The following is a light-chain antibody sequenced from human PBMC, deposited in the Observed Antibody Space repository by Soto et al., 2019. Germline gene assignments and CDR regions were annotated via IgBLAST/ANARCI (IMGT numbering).Light chain of an antibody. CDR3: QQYYNWPPWT. CDR1: RNINGNY. Sequence: IVLTQSPATLSLSPGKRATLSCRASRNINGNYLGWYQLKRGQAPRLLLYGASTRATGVPARFSGSGSGTDFTLTVSSLQSEDFAVYYCQQYYNWPPWTFGLGTKVDIK. J-gene: IGKJ1*01. V-gene: IGKV3-15*01. CDR2: GAS.